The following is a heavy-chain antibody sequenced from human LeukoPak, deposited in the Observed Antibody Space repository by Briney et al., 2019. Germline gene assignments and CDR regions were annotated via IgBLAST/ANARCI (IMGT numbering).Heavy chain of an antibody. J-gene: IGHJ5*02. D-gene: IGHD3-22*01. CDR3: AKDRGWKDYDRTTAKNWFDP. V-gene: IGHV3-43*02. CDR2: ISGDGGST. Sequence: PGGSLRLSCAASGFTFDDYAMHWVRQAPGKGLEWVSLISGDGGSTYYANSVKGRFTISRDNSKNSLYLQMNSLRTEDTALYYCAKDRGWKDYDRTTAKNWFDPWGQGTLVTVSS. CDR1: GFTFDDYA.